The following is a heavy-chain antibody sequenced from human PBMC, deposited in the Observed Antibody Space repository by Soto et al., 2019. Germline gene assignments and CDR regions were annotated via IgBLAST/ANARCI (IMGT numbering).Heavy chain of an antibody. J-gene: IGHJ6*02. CDR3: AKELQRGVDV. CDR2: VHPNSGGT. CDR1: GYTFSVYH. D-gene: IGHD4-4*01. Sequence: HVHLVQSAAEVKQPGASVKVSCKASGYTFSVYHMHWVRQAPGQGLEWMGWVHPNSGGTNYAQSFGGRVTITRDTSINTAYMELSRLTSDDTAVYDYAKELQRGVDVWGQGTTVTVSS. V-gene: IGHV1-2*02.